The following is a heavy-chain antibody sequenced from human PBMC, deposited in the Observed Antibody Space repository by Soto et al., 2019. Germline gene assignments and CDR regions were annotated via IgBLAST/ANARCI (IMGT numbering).Heavy chain of an antibody. CDR3: ARGPDCSSTSCYTAVGRFDP. J-gene: IGHJ5*02. Sequence: GASVKVSCKASGYTFTGYYMHWVRQAPGQGLEWMGWINPNSGGTNYAQKFQGWVTMTRDTSISTAYMELSRLRSDDTAVYYCARGPDCSSTSCYTAVGRFDPWGQGTLVTVSS. CDR2: INPNSGGT. V-gene: IGHV1-2*04. CDR1: GYTFTGYY. D-gene: IGHD2-2*02.